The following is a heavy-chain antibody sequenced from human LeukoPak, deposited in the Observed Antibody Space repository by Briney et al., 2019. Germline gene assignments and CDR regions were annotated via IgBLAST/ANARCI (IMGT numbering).Heavy chain of an antibody. CDR1: GFTFSRYG. V-gene: IGHV3-30*02. CDR2: MRYDGGNK. D-gene: IGHD3-10*01. Sequence: GGSLRLSCAASGFTFSRYGMHWVRQSPGKGLEWVAFMRYDGGNKDYADSVKGRFSISRDNSKNTLYLQMNSLRAEDTAVYYCATSVLPRKWFENYWFDPWGQGTLVTVSS. CDR3: ATSVLPRKWFENYWFDP. J-gene: IGHJ5*02.